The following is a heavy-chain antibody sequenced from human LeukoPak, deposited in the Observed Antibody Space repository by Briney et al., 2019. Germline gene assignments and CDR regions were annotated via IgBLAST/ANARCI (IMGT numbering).Heavy chain of an antibody. Sequence: SETLSLTCTVSGYSISSAYYWGWIRQPPGKGLEWIGNINHSGNTYYNPSLKSRVTISVDTSKNQFSLKLSSVTAADTAVYYCARDSYYDSSGTRRRNAFDIWGQGTMVTVSS. D-gene: IGHD3-22*01. CDR2: INHSGNT. CDR3: ARDSYYDSSGTRRRNAFDI. CDR1: GYSISSAYY. J-gene: IGHJ3*02. V-gene: IGHV4-38-2*02.